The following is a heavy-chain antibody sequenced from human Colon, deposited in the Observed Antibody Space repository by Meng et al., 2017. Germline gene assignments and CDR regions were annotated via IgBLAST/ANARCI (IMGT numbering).Heavy chain of an antibody. CDR3: ARDIDSYYDILAGTACDY. J-gene: IGHJ4*02. CDR1: GFTFSSYA. V-gene: IGHV3-30*01. Sequence: GESLKISCAASGFTFSSYAMHWVRQAPGKGLEWVSVISCDGSNKYYADSVKGRFTISRDNSKNTLYLQMNSLRAENTAVYYCARDIDSYYDILAGTACDYWGQGTLVTVSS. CDR2: ISCDGSNK. D-gene: IGHD3-9*01.